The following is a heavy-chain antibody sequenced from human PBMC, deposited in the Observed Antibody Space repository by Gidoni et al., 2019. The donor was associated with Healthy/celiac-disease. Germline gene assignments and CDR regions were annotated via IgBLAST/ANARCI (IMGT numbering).Heavy chain of an antibody. Sequence: EVQLVESGGGSVQPGRSLRLSCAASGFTFDDYAMHWVRQAPRKGLEWVSGISWNSGSIGYADSVKGRFTISRDNAKNSLYLQMNSLRAEDTALYYCAKETALGYCSSTSCPGFDYWGQGTLVTVSS. V-gene: IGHV3-9*01. J-gene: IGHJ4*02. CDR2: ISWNSGSI. CDR3: AKETALGYCSSTSCPGFDY. CDR1: GFTFDDYA. D-gene: IGHD2-2*01.